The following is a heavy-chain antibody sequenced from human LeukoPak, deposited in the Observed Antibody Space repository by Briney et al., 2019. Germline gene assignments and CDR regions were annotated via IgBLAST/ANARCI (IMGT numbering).Heavy chain of an antibody. CDR3: AKANGGYLYYYFMDV. V-gene: IGHV3-9*01. J-gene: IGHJ6*03. Sequence: GGSLRLSCAASGFTFDDYAMHWVRQAPGKGLEWVSGISWNSGSIGYADSVKGRFTISIDNAKNSLHLQMNSVRAEDTALYYCAKANGGYLYYYFMDVWGKGTTVIVSS. D-gene: IGHD7-27*01. CDR1: GFTFDDYA. CDR2: ISWNSGSI.